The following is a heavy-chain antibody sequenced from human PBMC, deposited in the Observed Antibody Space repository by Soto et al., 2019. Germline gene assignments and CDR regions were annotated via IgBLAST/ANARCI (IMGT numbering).Heavy chain of an antibody. J-gene: IGHJ4*02. CDR2: INHSGST. CDR3: ARCFTFIWGSYRYAANNYFDY. V-gene: IGHV4-34*01. D-gene: IGHD3-16*02. CDR1: GGSFSGYY. Sequence: SETLSLTCAVYGGSFSGYYWSWIRKPPGKGLEWIGEINHSGSTNYNPCLKSRVTISVDTSKNQFSLKLSSVTAAGTAVYYCARCFTFIWGSYRYAANNYFDYWGQGTLVTVSS.